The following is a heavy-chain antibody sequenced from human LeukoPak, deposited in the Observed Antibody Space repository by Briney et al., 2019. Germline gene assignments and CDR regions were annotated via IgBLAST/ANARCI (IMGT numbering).Heavy chain of an antibody. CDR2: ISSIGSTI. Sequence: PGGSLRLSCAASGFTFSSYSMNWVRQAPGKGLEWLSYISSIGSTIYYADSVEGRFTISRDNSKNTLYLQMNTVRAEDTAVYYCAKQSGSYRYFDYWGQGTLVTVSS. CDR1: GFTFSSYS. D-gene: IGHD3-16*02. CDR3: AKQSGSYRYFDY. J-gene: IGHJ4*02. V-gene: IGHV3-48*01.